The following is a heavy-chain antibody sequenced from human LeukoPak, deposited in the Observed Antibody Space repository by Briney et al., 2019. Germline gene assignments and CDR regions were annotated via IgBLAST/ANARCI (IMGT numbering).Heavy chain of an antibody. CDR2: IYHSGST. D-gene: IGHD5-18*01. V-gene: IGHV4-30-2*01. J-gene: IGHJ4*02. Sequence: SETLSLTCTVSGGSISSSSYSWSWIRQPPGKGLEWIGYIYHSGSTYYNPSLKSRVTISVDRSKNQFSLKLSSVTAADTAVYYCARGGTAMVPFDYWGQGTLVTVSS. CDR3: ARGGTAMVPFDY. CDR1: GGSISSSSYS.